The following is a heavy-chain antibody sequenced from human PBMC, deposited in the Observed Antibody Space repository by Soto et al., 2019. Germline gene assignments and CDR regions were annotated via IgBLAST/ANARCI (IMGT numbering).Heavy chain of an antibody. CDR3: AKDLTRQLAYWLDP. CDR2: INAHSGGT. Sequence: VKVSCKASGFSFTGYYIHWLRQAPGQGLEWMGWINAHSGGTEYAQKFQGRVTLTRDTSISTAYMTLSSLRSDDTAIYYCAKDLTRQLAYWLDPWGQGTQVTVSS. CDR1: GFSFTGYY. V-gene: IGHV1-2*02. D-gene: IGHD6-6*01. J-gene: IGHJ5*02.